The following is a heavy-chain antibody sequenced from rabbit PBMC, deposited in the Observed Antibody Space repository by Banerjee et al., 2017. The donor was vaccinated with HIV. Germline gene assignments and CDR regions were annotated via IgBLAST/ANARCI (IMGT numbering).Heavy chain of an antibody. CDR1: GFDFSSNA. V-gene: IGHV1S45*01. J-gene: IGHJ4*01. D-gene: IGHD2-1*01. CDR2: IYTSSGNT. CDR3: VRDHSYDDYGDYLAFDL. Sequence: QEQLVESGGGLVQPEGSLTLTCKASGFDFSSNAMCWVRQAPGKGLEWIACIYTSSGNTYYASWAKGRFTISKTSSTTVTLQMTSLTAADTATYFCVRDHSYDDYGDYLAFDLWGPGTLVTVS.